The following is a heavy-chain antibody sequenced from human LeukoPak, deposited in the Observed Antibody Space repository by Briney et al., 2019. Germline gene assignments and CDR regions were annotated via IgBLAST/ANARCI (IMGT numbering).Heavy chain of an antibody. J-gene: IGHJ3*02. Sequence: GRSLRLSCAASGFTFSSYGMHWVRQAPGKGLGWVAVISYDGSNKYYADSVKGRFTISRDNSKNTLYLQMNSLRAEDTAVYYCARTNVYHDAFDIWGQGTMVTVSS. CDR3: ARTNVYHDAFDI. CDR2: ISYDGSNK. D-gene: IGHD3-16*01. V-gene: IGHV3-30*03. CDR1: GFTFSSYG.